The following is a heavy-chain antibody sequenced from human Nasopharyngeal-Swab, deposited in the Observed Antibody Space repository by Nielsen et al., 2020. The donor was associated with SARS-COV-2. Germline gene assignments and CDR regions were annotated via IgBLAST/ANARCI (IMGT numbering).Heavy chain of an antibody. CDR2: IYYSGST. Sequence: WSRQPPGKGLEWIGYIYYSGSTNYNPSLKSRVTISVDTSKNQFSLKLSSVTAADTAVYYCARGDGRSHEFDYWGQGTLVTVSS. J-gene: IGHJ4*02. V-gene: IGHV4-59*01. CDR3: ARGDGRSHEFDY. D-gene: IGHD5-24*01.